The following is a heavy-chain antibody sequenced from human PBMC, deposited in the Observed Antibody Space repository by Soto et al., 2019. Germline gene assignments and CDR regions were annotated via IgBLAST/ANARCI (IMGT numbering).Heavy chain of an antibody. CDR2: MYYSGST. CDR1: GGSISRNNNY. J-gene: IGHJ3*02. V-gene: IGHV4-61*05. Sequence: PSETLSLTCTVSGGSISRNNNYWGWIRQPPGKGLEWIGYMYYSGSTIYNPSLKSQVTISVDTSKNQFSLKLSSVTAADAAVYYCARRYGKNAFDIWGQGTMVTVS. CDR3: ARRYGKNAFDI. D-gene: IGHD5-18*01.